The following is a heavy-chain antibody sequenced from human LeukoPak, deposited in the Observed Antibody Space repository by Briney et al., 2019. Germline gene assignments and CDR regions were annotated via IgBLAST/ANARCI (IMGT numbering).Heavy chain of an antibody. V-gene: IGHV4-59*12. CDR3: ARGETTVTTLFDY. CDR1: GGSISSYY. J-gene: IGHJ4*02. D-gene: IGHD4-17*01. CDR2: IYYSGTT. Sequence: PSETLSLTCTVSGGSISSYYWSWIRQPPGKGLEWIGYIYYSGTTNYNPSLKSRVTISVDTSKNQFSLKLSSVTAADTAVYYCARGETTVTTLFDYWGQGTLVTVSS.